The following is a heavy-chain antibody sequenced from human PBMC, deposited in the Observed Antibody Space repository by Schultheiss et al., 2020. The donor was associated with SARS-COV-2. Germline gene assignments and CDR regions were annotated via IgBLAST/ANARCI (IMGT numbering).Heavy chain of an antibody. V-gene: IGHV3-15*01. D-gene: IGHD2-2*01. CDR3: TTDRYCSSTSCYYYYYYYMDV. CDR1: GVTFSSYA. J-gene: IGHJ6*03. Sequence: GGSLRPSCAVSGVTFSSYAMSWVRQAPGKGLEWVGRIKSKTDGETTDYDAAVKGRFTISRDDSKNILYLQMNSLKTEDTAVYYCTTDRYCSSTSCYYYYYYYMDVWGKGTTVTVSS. CDR2: IKSKTDGETT.